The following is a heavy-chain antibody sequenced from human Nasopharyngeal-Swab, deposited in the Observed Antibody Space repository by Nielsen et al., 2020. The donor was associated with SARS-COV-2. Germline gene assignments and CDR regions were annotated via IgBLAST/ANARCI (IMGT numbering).Heavy chain of an antibody. Sequence: PGKGLEWIGSIYYSGSTYYNPSLKSRVTISVDTSKNQFSLKLSSVTAADTAVHYCARLYDSSTKLDYWGQGTLVTVSS. CDR2: IYYSGST. J-gene: IGHJ4*02. V-gene: IGHV4-39*01. CDR3: ARLYDSSTKLDY. D-gene: IGHD3-22*01.